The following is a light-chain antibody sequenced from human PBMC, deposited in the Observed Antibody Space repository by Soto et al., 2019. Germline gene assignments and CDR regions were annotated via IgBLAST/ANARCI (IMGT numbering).Light chain of an antibody. CDR3: QQYKEVPFT. CDR1: ETLGNN. CDR2: GAS. J-gene: IGKJ2*01. Sequence: EMLMTQSPATLSVSPGERATLSCRASETLGNNLAWYQQRPGQAPSLLTYGASTRATGVPARFSGSGSGTEFSLTISSLQFEDFAIYYCQQYKEVPFTFGQGTNLEIK. V-gene: IGKV3-15*01.